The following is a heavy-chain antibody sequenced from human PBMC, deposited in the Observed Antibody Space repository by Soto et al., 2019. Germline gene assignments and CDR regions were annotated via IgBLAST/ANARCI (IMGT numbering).Heavy chain of an antibody. V-gene: IGHV3-33*01. CDR1: GFTFSSYG. J-gene: IGHJ4*02. D-gene: IGHD5-12*01. CDR2: IWYDGSNK. CDR3: ARDTAGYSGYDSHFDY. Sequence: GGSLRLSCAASGFTFSSYGMHWVRQAQGKGLEWVAVIWYDGSNKYYADSVKGRFTISRDNSKNTLYLQMNSLRAEDTAVYYCARDTAGYSGYDSHFDYWGQGTLVTVSS.